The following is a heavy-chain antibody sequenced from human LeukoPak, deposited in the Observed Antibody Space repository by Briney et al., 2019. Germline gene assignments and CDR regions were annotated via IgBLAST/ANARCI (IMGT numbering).Heavy chain of an antibody. Sequence: ASVKVSCKASGYTFIGYYMHWVRQAPGQGLEWMGWINTNSGDTNYAQKFQGRVTMTRDTSSSTAYMELSRLRSDDTAVYYCARAKYYYDSSGYYHDAFDIWGQGTMVTVSS. J-gene: IGHJ3*02. CDR3: ARAKYYYDSSGYYHDAFDI. V-gene: IGHV1-2*02. D-gene: IGHD3-22*01. CDR1: GYTFIGYY. CDR2: INTNSGDT.